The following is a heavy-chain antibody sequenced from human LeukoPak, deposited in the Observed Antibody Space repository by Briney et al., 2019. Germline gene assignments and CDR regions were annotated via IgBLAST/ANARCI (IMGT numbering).Heavy chain of an antibody. CDR2: INHSGST. V-gene: IGHV4-34*01. J-gene: IGHJ4*02. D-gene: IGHD1-26*01. Sequence: PSETLSLTCAAYGGSFSGYYWSWIRQPPGKGLEWIGEINHSGSTNYNPSLKSRVTISVDTSKNQFSLKLSSVTAADTAVYYCARGINSGSYDFLQPTHGDYFDYWGQGTLVTVSS. CDR1: GGSFSGYY. CDR3: ARGINSGSYDFLQPTHGDYFDY.